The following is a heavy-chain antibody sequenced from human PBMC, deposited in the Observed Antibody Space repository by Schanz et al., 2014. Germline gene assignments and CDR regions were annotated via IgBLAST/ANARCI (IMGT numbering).Heavy chain of an antibody. CDR1: GFNFRSYP. V-gene: IGHV3-30*04. J-gene: IGHJ3*02. CDR2: ISYDGSTK. Sequence: VQLVESGGGLVQPGGSLRLSCAASGFNFRSYPMSWVRQAPGKGLEWVAVISYDGSTKYYADSVKGRFTISRDNSKNTLYLQMNSLRAEDTALYFCATDYSGGGCHIWGQGTMVTVSS. CDR3: ATDYSGGGCHI. D-gene: IGHD6-19*01.